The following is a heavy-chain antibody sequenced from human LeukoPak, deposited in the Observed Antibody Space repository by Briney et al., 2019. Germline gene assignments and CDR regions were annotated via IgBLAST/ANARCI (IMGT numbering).Heavy chain of an antibody. D-gene: IGHD1-26*01. Sequence: PGESLRLSCAASGFTFSSHDMHWVRQAPGKGLEWVAVISYDGSNKYYADSVKGRFTISRDNSKNTLYLQMNSLRAEDTAVYYCARVAYSGSYYFDYWGQGTLVTVSS. CDR1: GFTFSSHD. CDR3: ARVAYSGSYYFDY. J-gene: IGHJ4*02. V-gene: IGHV3-30-3*01. CDR2: ISYDGSNK.